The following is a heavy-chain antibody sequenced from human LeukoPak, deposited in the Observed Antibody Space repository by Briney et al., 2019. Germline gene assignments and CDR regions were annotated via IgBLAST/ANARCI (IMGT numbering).Heavy chain of an antibody. V-gene: IGHV4-34*01. CDR2: INHSGST. Sequence: PSETLSLTCAVYGGSFSAYYWSWIRQPPGKGLEWIGEINHSGSTDYHPSLKSRVTISVDMSKNHFSLKLTSVTAADTAVYYCARGRDIVVVGAATETFGMDVWGTGTTVTVSS. J-gene: IGHJ6*04. CDR1: GGSFSAYY. D-gene: IGHD2-15*01. CDR3: ARGRDIVVVGAATETFGMDV.